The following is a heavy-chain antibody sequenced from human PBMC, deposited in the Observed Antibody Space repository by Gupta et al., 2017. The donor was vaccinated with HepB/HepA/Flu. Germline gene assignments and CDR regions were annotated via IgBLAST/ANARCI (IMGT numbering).Heavy chain of an antibody. CDR2: ISGSGNTL. CDR3: AIEGNWAFDY. D-gene: IGHD7-27*01. CDR1: GFIFSNYE. Sequence: EVQLVESGGGLVQPGGSRRVSCAASGFIFSNYEMHWVRQAPGKGLEWVSYISGSGNTLDYAESVKGRFTISRDNAKNSLYLEMNSLRAEDTAVYYCAIEGNWAFDYWDQGTLVTVSS. J-gene: IGHJ4*02. V-gene: IGHV3-48*03.